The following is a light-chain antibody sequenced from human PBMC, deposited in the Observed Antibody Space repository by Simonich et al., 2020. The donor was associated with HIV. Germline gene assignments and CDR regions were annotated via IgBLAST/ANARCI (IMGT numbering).Light chain of an antibody. V-gene: IGKV3-15*01. J-gene: IGKJ1*01. CDR1: QSVGIH. Sequence: EIVLTHSPDTLSVSPGKIATLSCRGSQSVGIHLACSQQKPGQAPRLLIYGASARATDIPARFSGSGSGTEFTLTISTMQSEDFAVYYCQQCNNWPPTFGQGTKVEIK. CDR2: GAS. CDR3: QQCNNWPPT.